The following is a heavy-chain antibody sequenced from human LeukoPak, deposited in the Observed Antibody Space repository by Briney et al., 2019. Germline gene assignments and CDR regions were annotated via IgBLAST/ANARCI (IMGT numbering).Heavy chain of an antibody. CDR3: ARGLVIQLWSENTNWFDP. CDR2: INPSGGST. D-gene: IGHD5-18*01. Sequence: GASVKVSCKASGYTFTSYYMHWVRQAPGQGLEWMGIINPSGGSTSYAQKFQGRVTMTRDTSTSTVYMELSSLRSGDTAVYYCARGLVIQLWSENTNWFDPWGQGTLVTVSS. CDR1: GYTFTSYY. J-gene: IGHJ5*02. V-gene: IGHV1-46*01.